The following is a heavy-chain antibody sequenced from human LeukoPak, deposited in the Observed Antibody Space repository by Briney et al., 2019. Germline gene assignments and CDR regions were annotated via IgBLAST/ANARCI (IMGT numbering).Heavy chain of an antibody. CDR1: GGSISSGSYY. D-gene: IGHD3-10*01. CDR3: ARQGRFGFDFDY. CDR2: IYTSGGT. V-gene: IGHV4-61*02. Sequence: SQTLSLTCTVSGGSISSGSYYWSWIRQPAGKGLEWIGRIYTSGGTKYNPSLKSRVTISLDTSKNQFSLKLTSVTAADTAVYYCARQGRFGFDFDYWGQGTLVTVSS. J-gene: IGHJ4*02.